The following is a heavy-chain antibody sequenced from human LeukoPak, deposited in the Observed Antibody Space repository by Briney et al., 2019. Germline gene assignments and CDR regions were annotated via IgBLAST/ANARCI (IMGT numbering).Heavy chain of an antibody. V-gene: IGHV1-2*02. CDR3: ARDTTRDNWFDP. CDR1: GYTFTGYY. J-gene: IGHJ5*02. Sequence: ASVKVSCKASGYTFTGYYMNWVRQAPGQGLEWMGWINPNSGGTNYAQKFQGRVTMTRDTSISTAYMELSGLRSDDTAVYYCARDTTRDNWFDPWGQGTLVTVSS. CDR2: INPNSGGT. D-gene: IGHD1-26*01.